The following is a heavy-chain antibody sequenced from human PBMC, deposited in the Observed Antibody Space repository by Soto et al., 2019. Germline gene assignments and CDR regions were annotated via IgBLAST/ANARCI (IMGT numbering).Heavy chain of an antibody. CDR2: ISGSGGST. V-gene: IGHV3-23*01. J-gene: IGHJ3*02. Sequence: EVQLLESGGALVQPGGSLRLSCAASGCTFSSYAMNWVRQAPGKGLEWVSAISGSGGSTYYADSVKGRFTISRDSSKNQRYLQMNSLRAEDTAVYYCAKGNSWSHALVLAIWGQGTMVTVSS. CDR1: GCTFSSYA. CDR3: AKGNSWSHALVLAI. D-gene: IGHD1-7*01.